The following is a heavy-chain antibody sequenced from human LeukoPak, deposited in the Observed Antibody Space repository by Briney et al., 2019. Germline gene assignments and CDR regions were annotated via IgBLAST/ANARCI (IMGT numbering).Heavy chain of an antibody. CDR3: ARGRDIVVVPAAYWFDP. CDR2: INHSGST. CDR1: GGSFSGYY. D-gene: IGHD2-2*01. J-gene: IGHJ5*02. Sequence: SETLSLTCAVYGGSFSGYYWSWIRQPPGEGLEWIGEINHSGSTNYNPSLKSRVTISVDTSKNQFSLKLSAVTAADTAVYYCARGRDIVVVPAAYWFDPWGQGTLVTVSS. V-gene: IGHV4-34*01.